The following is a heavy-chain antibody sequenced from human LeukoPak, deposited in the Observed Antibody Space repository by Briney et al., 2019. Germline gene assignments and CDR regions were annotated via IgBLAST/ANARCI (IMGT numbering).Heavy chain of an antibody. Sequence: SETLSLTCTVSGGSISSYYWSWIRQPPGKGLVWIGYIYYSGSTNYNPSLKSRVTISVDTSKNQFSLKLSSVTAADTAVYYCARGPPTLYYYYGMDVWGQGTTVTVSS. V-gene: IGHV4-59*01. CDR1: GGSISSYY. CDR3: ARGPPTLYYYYGMDV. J-gene: IGHJ6*02. CDR2: IYYSGST.